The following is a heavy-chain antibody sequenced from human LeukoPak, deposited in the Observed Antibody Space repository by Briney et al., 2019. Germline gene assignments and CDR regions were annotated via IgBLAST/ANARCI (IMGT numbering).Heavy chain of an antibody. V-gene: IGHV4-34*01. CDR2: INHSGST. CDR3: ARTITMVRGVIQGFDY. Sequence: PSETLSLTCAVYGGSFSGYYWSWIRQPPGKGLEWIGEINHSGSTNYNPSLKSRVTISVDTSKNQFSLKLSSVTAADTAVYYCARTITMVRGVIQGFDYWGQGTLVTVSS. J-gene: IGHJ4*02. CDR1: GGSFSGYY. D-gene: IGHD3-10*01.